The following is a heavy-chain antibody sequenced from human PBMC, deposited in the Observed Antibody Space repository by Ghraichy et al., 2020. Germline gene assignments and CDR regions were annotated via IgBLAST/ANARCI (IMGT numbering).Heavy chain of an antibody. D-gene: IGHD6-19*01. Sequence: SETLSLTCTVSGGSISIYYWSWIRQPPGKGLEWIGYIYYNGSTNYNPSLKSRVTISVDTSKNQFSLRLSSVTAADTAVYSCARERWSAVAGLYYFDYWGQGTLVTVSS. CDR3: ARERWSAVAGLYYFDY. J-gene: IGHJ4*02. CDR2: IYYNGST. CDR1: GGSISIYY. V-gene: IGHV4-59*01.